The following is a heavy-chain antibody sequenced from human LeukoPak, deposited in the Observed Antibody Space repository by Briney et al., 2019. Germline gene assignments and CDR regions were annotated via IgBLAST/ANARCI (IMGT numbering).Heavy chain of an antibody. D-gene: IGHD2-15*01. Sequence: SVKVSCKASGGTFSSYAISWVRQAPGQGLERMGGIIPIFGTANYAQKFQGRVTITADESTSTAYMELSSLRSEDTAVYYCAVVVAATPYWFDPWGQGTLVTVSS. CDR1: GGTFSSYA. CDR3: AVVVAATPYWFDP. V-gene: IGHV1-69*13. J-gene: IGHJ5*02. CDR2: IIPIFGTA.